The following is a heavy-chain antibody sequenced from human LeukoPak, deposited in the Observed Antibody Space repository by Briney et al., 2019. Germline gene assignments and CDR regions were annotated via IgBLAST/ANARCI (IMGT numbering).Heavy chain of an antibody. J-gene: IGHJ6*03. D-gene: IGHD6-13*01. CDR1: GFTFSTYW. CDR3: ARRSSSLRRYYYYMDV. Sequence: PGGSLRLSCEASGFTFSTYWMSWVRQAPGKGLEWVAVISYDGSNKYYADSVKGRFTISRDNSKNTLYPQMNSLRAEDTAVYYCARRSSSLRRYYYYMDVWGKGTTVTVSS. CDR2: ISYDGSNK. V-gene: IGHV3-30*03.